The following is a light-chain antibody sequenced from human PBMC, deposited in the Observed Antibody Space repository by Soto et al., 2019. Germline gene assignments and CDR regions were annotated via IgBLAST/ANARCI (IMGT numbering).Light chain of an antibody. Sequence: QSVLTQSSSASASLGSSVKLTCTLSSGHSSYIIAWHQQQPGKAPRYLMNLEGRGSYNKGSGVPDRFSGSSSGADRYLTLSNLSYEDEADNYRETWDSHTWVFGGGTKLTVL. J-gene: IGLJ3*02. V-gene: IGLV4-60*02. CDR1: SGHSSYI. CDR2: LEGRGSY. CDR3: ETWDSHTWV.